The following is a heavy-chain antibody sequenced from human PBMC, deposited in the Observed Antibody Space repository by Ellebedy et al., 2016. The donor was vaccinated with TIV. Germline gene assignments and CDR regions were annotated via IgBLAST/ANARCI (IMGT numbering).Heavy chain of an antibody. Sequence: GESLKISCAASGFTFSNYAMNWVRQAPGKGLEWVSIIGGSGGDSHYADSVKGRYTISRDNSKNTMSLQLSSLRTEDTAVYYCAKVVQGSGWSLGHWGQGILISVSS. V-gene: IGHV3-23*01. CDR3: AKVVQGSGWSLGH. CDR1: GFTFSNYA. CDR2: IGGSGGDS. D-gene: IGHD6-19*01. J-gene: IGHJ4*02.